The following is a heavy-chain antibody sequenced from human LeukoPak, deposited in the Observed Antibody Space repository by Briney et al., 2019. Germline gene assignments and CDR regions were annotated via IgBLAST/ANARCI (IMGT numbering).Heavy chain of an antibody. CDR1: GGXFIGYD. CDR3: ASLARGGNWFDP. D-gene: IGHD6-6*01. J-gene: IGHJ5*02. CDR2: IYHSGGT. V-gene: IGHV4-34*01. Sequence: SETLSLTCAVYGGXFIGYDWTWIRQPPGKGLEWIGLIYHSGGTNYNPSLKSRVTISVDTSKNQFSLKLSSVTAADTAVYYCASLARGGNWFDPWGQGTLVTVSS.